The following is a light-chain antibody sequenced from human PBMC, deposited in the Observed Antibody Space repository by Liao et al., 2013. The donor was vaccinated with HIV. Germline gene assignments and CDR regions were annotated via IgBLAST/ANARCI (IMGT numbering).Light chain of an antibody. CDR3: QVWDSSSDQVV. J-gene: IGLJ2*01. CDR1: DLGDKY. Sequence: SYELTQLPSVSVSPGQTASISCSGVDLGDKYVSWYRQQPGQSPALLIYQDSKRPSGIPGRFSGSTSGNTATLTISRVEAGDEADYYCQVWDSSSDQVVFGGGTKLTVL. V-gene: IGLV3-1*01. CDR2: QDS.